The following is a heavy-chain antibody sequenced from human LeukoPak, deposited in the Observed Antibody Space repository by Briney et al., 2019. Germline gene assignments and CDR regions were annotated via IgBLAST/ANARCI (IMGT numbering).Heavy chain of an antibody. CDR2: ISYDGSNK. V-gene: IGHV3-30-3*01. D-gene: IGHD2-15*01. CDR1: GLTFSSYA. J-gene: IGHJ4*02. CDR3: ARDLPYCSGGSCYSALDY. Sequence: GGSLRLSCAASGLTFSSYAMHWVRQAPGKGLEWVAVISYDGSNKYYADSVKGRFTISRDNSKNTLYLQMNSLRAEDTAVYYCARDLPYCSGGSCYSALDYWGQGTLVTVSS.